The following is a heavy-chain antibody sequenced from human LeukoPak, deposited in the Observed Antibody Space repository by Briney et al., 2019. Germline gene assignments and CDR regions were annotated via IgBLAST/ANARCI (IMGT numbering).Heavy chain of an antibody. D-gene: IGHD6-13*01. CDR2: IIPIFGTA. CDR1: GGTFSSYA. Sequence: ASVKVSCKASGGTFSSYAISWVRQAPGQGLEWMGGIIPIFGTASYAQKFQGRVTITADESTSTAYMELSSLRSEDTAVYYCARTGGVTYSSSWYCWFDPWGQGTLVTVSS. J-gene: IGHJ5*02. V-gene: IGHV1-69*13. CDR3: ARTGGVTYSSSWYCWFDP.